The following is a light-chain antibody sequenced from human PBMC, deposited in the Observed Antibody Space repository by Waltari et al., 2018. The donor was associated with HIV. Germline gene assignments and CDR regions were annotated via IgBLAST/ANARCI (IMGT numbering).Light chain of an antibody. V-gene: IGKV3-20*01. CDR2: GAS. Sequence: EIVLTQSPGTLSLSPGERATLSCRAIQSVSSTFLAWYQQKPGQAPRRLIYGASSRATGIPNRFSGSGSGTDFTLTISRLEPEDSAVYYCQQYGSSSWTFGQGTKVEI. CDR1: QSVSSTF. J-gene: IGKJ1*01. CDR3: QQYGSSSWT.